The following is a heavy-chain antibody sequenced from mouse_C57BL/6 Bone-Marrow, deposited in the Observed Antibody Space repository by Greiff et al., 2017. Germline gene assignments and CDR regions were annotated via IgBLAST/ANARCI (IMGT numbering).Heavy chain of an antibody. V-gene: IGHV1-15*01. D-gene: IGHD1-1*01. Sequence: SGAELVRPGASVTLSCKASGYTFTDYEMHWVKQTPVHGLEWIGAIDPETGGTAYNQKFKCKAILTADKSSSTAYMELRSLTSEDSAVYYGTRDVGGSSLYAMDYWGQGTSVTVSS. CDR2: IDPETGGT. J-gene: IGHJ4*01. CDR1: GYTFTDYE. CDR3: TRDVGGSSLYAMDY.